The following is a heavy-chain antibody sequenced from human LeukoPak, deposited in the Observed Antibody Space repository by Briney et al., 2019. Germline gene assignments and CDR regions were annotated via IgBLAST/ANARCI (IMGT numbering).Heavy chain of an antibody. CDR2: INHSGST. Sequence: PSEILSLTCAVYGGSFSGYYWSWIRQPPGKGLEWIGEINHSGSTNYNPSLKSRVTISVDTSKNQFSLKLSSVTAADTAVYYCASYDSSGYYSETVDAFDIWGQGTMVTVSS. J-gene: IGHJ3*02. CDR1: GGSFSGYY. V-gene: IGHV4-34*01. D-gene: IGHD3-22*01. CDR3: ASYDSSGYYSETVDAFDI.